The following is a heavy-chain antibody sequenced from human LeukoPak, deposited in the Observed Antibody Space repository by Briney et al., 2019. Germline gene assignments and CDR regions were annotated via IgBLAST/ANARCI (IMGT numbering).Heavy chain of an antibody. CDR3: ASSINDYGDCGLTPDY. Sequence: SETLSLTCTVSGGSISSYYWSWIRQPPGKGLEWIGHFSYSGSTNYNPSLKSRVTISVDTSNKQLSLKMRSVTAADTGVYYCASSINDYGDCGLTPDYWGQGTLVTVSS. V-gene: IGHV4-59*01. D-gene: IGHD4-17*01. CDR2: FSYSGST. CDR1: GGSISSYY. J-gene: IGHJ4*02.